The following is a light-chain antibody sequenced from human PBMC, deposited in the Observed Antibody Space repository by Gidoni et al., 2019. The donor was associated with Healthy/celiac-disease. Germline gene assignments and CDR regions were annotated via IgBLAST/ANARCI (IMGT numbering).Light chain of an antibody. CDR3: QQYNRYSSMCS. CDR2: KAS. Sequence: DIQMTQSPSTLSASVGDRVTITCRASQSISSWLAWYQQKPGKAPKLLIYKASSLESGVPSRFSGSGSGTEFTLTISSLQPDDFATYYCQQYNRYSSMCSFXQXTKLEIK. J-gene: IGKJ2*04. CDR1: QSISSW. V-gene: IGKV1-5*03.